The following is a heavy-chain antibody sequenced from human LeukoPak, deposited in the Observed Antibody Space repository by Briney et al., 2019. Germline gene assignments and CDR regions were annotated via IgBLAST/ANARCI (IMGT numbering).Heavy chain of an antibody. CDR3: ARASVDSSGYYYYFDY. CDR2: SSAYNGNT. J-gene: IGHJ4*02. CDR1: GGTFSSYA. V-gene: IGHV1-18*01. Sequence: GASVKVSCKASGGTFSSYAVSWVRQAPGQGLEWMGWSSAYNGNTNYAQKLQGRVTMTTDTSTSTAYMELRSLRSDDTAVYYCARASVDSSGYYYYFDYWGQGTLVTVSS. D-gene: IGHD3-22*01.